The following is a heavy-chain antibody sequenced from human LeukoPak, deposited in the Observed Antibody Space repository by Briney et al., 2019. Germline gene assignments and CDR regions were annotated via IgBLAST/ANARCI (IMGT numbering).Heavy chain of an antibody. J-gene: IGHJ4*02. CDR3: ARFVRWDYRAGLDY. Sequence: PSETLSLTCTVSGGSISSGVYYWSWIRQHPGKGLEWIGYIYYSGSTYYNPSLKSRVPISVDTSKNQFSQKLSSVTAADTVVYYCARFVRWDYRAGLDYWGQGTLVTVSS. CDR2: IYYSGST. V-gene: IGHV4-31*03. CDR1: GGSISSGVYY. D-gene: IGHD6-19*01.